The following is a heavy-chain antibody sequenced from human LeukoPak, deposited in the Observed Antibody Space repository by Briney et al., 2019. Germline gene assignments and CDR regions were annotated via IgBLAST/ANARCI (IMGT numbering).Heavy chain of an antibody. J-gene: IGHJ3*02. CDR2: IYYSGST. CDR3: ARDGGSSGYYFDDYADAFDI. CDR1: GGSISSYY. V-gene: IGHV4-59*01. D-gene: IGHD3-22*01. Sequence: SETLSLTCTVSGGSISSYYWSWIRQPPGKGLEWIGYIYYSGSTYYNPSLKSRVTISVHTSKNQFSLKLSSVTAADTAVYYCARDGGSSGYYFDDYADAFDIWGQGTMVTVSS.